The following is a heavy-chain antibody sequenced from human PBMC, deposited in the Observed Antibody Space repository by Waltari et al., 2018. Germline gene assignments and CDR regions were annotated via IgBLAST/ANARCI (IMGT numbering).Heavy chain of an antibody. J-gene: IGHJ5*02. D-gene: IGHD3-16*01. CDR3: AKDLVSFYVSWFEP. Sequence: DSVKGRFAISRDNAKKTLSLEMNSLRAEDTATYYCAKDLVSFYVSWFEPWGQGTRVTVSS. V-gene: IGHV3-23*01.